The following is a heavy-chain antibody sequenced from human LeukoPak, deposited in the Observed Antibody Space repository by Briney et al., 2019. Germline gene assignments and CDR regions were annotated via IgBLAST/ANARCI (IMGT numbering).Heavy chain of an antibody. CDR2: ISSSSSYI. CDR1: GFTFSSYS. V-gene: IGHV3-21*01. CDR3: ARAVIWFGELFALDY. D-gene: IGHD3-10*01. J-gene: IGHJ4*02. Sequence: GGSLRLSCAASGFTFSSYSMNWVRQAPGKELEWVSSISSSSSYIYYADSVKGRFTISRDNAKNSLYLQMNSLRAEDTAVYYCARAVIWFGELFALDYWGQGTLVTVSS.